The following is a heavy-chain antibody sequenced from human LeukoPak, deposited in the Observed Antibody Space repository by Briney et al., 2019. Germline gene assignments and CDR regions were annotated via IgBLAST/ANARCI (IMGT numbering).Heavy chain of an antibody. V-gene: IGHV3-74*01. Sequence: GGSLRLSCAASGSTFSSYWMHWVRQAPGKGLVWVSRINSDGSSTSYADSVKGRFTISRDNAKNTLYLQMNSLRAEDTAVYYCATSTIFGVVIIPEAFDIWGQGTMVTVSS. J-gene: IGHJ3*02. CDR1: GSTFSSYW. CDR3: ATSTIFGVVIIPEAFDI. CDR2: INSDGSST. D-gene: IGHD3-3*01.